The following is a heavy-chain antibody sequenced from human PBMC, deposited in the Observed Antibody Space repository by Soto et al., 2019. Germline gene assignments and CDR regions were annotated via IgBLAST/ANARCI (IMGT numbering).Heavy chain of an antibody. CDR2: IISMFGTP. CDR3: ARDLGGGYAAGDY. CDR1: GATFSISV. Sequence: QVQLVQSGAELKKPGSSVKVSCRASGATFSISVFNWVRQAPGQGLEWMGGIISMFGTPNYSQKFQGRVTITADESTSTGSMELNNLRSDDTAIYYCARDLGGGYAAGDYWGQGTQVTVSS. J-gene: IGHJ4*02. D-gene: IGHD2-15*01. V-gene: IGHV1-69*12.